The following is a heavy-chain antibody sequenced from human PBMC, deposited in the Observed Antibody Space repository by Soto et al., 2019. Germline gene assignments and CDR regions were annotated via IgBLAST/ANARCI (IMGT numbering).Heavy chain of an antibody. Sequence: GGSLRLSCAASGFTFSSYWMHWVRQAPGKGLVWVSRINSDGSSTSYADSVKGRFTISRDNAKNTLYLQMNSLRAEDTAVYYCARDSQSYYDYIWGSYRSYNWFDPWGQGTLVTVSS. J-gene: IGHJ5*02. V-gene: IGHV3-74*01. D-gene: IGHD3-16*02. CDR2: INSDGSST. CDR1: GFTFSSYW. CDR3: ARDSQSYYDYIWGSYRSYNWFDP.